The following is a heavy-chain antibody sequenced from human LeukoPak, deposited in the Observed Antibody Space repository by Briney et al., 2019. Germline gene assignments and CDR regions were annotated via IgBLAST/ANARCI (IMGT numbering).Heavy chain of an antibody. CDR1: GFTFSSYA. D-gene: IGHD3-10*02. Sequence: PGGSLRLSCAASGFTFSSYAVSWVRQAPGKGLVWVSAIRGSGDSTYYADSVKGRFTISRDNSKNTLDLQMNSLRAEDTAVYYCAKLLGEGSLGQGTLVTVSS. CDR3: AKLLGEGS. CDR2: IRGSGDST. V-gene: IGHV3-23*01. J-gene: IGHJ5*02.